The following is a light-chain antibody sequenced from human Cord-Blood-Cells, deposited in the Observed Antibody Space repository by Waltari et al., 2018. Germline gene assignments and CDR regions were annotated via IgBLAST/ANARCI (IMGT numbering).Light chain of an antibody. J-gene: IGKJ3*01. V-gene: IGKV1-39*01. CDR2: AAS. Sequence: DIQMTQSPSSLSASVGDRVTITCRASQSISSYLNWYQQKPGKAPKLLIDAASSLQSGVPSRFSGSGSGTDFTLTISSLQPEDFATDYCQQSYSTLFTFGPGTKVDIK. CDR1: QSISSY. CDR3: QQSYSTLFT.